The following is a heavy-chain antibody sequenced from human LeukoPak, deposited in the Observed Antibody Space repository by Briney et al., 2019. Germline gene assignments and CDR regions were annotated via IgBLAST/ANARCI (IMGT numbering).Heavy chain of an antibody. CDR1: GFTFSSYG. V-gene: IGHV3-33*01. CDR2: IWYDGSNK. Sequence: PGGSLRLSCAVSGFTFSSYGMHWVRQAPGKGLEWAAVIWYDGSNKYYADSVKGRFTISRDNSKNTLYLQMNSLRAEDTAVYYCARKGAVAGDAFDIWGQGTMVTVSS. D-gene: IGHD6-19*01. CDR3: ARKGAVAGDAFDI. J-gene: IGHJ3*02.